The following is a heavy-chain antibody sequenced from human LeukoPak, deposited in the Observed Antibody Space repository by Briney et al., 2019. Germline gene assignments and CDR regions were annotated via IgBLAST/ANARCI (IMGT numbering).Heavy chain of an antibody. V-gene: IGHV4-34*01. CDR3: ARVPAPHYSSSSDG. J-gene: IGHJ4*02. Sequence: KPSETLSLTCAVYGGSFSGYYWSWIRQPPGKGLEWIGEINHSGSTNYNPSLKSRVTISVDTSKNQFSLKLSSVTAADTAVYYCARVPAPHYSSSSDGWGQGTLVTVSS. D-gene: IGHD6-6*01. CDR1: GGSFSGYY. CDR2: INHSGST.